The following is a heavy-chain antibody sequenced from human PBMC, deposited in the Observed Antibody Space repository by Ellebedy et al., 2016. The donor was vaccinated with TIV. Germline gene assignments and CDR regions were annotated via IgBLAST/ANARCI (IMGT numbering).Heavy chain of an antibody. Sequence: MPSETLSLTCTASAGALSGFYWSWVRQPPGKGLAWIGEITHSVSTNYNPSLNSRVTISVDTSKNQFSLTLSSVTAADTAVYDWARGLARDYWGQGTLVTVSS. CDR2: ITHSVST. CDR1: AGALSGFY. J-gene: IGHJ4*02. CDR3: ARGLARDY. V-gene: IGHV4-34*01.